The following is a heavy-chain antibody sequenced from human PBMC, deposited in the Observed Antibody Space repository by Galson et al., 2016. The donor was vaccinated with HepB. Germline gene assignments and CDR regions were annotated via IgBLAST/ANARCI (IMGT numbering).Heavy chain of an antibody. CDR3: AKSLLGVTLVSYYYGMDV. D-gene: IGHD2-21*02. Sequence: SLRLSCAASGFTFSNYAMSWVRQAPGTGLEWVSGISGRGGSTYYADSVEGRFTISRDNSKNTLYLQMKSLRAEDTAVYYCAKSLLGVTLVSYYYGMDVWGQGTTVTVSS. V-gene: IGHV3-23*01. J-gene: IGHJ6*02. CDR1: GFTFSNYA. CDR2: ISGRGGST.